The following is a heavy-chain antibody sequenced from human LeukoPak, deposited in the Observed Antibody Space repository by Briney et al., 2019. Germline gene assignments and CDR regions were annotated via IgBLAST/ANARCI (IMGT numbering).Heavy chain of an antibody. Sequence: PGGSLRLSRVGSGFTFSGSALHWVRQASGKGLEWVGRIRSKATSYVPAYVASLEGRVTISRDDSKNTAYLQMNSLKTEDTAVYFCTRHTDRYCSGAGCYVNYFYGLDVWGQGTTVTVSS. CDR2: IRSKATSYVP. D-gene: IGHD2-15*01. J-gene: IGHJ6*02. V-gene: IGHV3-73*01. CDR1: GFTFSGSA. CDR3: TRHTDRYCSGAGCYVNYFYGLDV.